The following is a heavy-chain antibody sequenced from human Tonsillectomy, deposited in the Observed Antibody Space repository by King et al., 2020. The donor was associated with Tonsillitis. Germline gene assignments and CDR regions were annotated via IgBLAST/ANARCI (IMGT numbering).Heavy chain of an antibody. CDR2: IDWDDDK. V-gene: IGHV2-70*04. J-gene: IGHJ4*02. CDR3: ARLKTGSYYVFDF. Sequence: NLKESGPALVKPTQTLTLTCAFSGFSLSTSGMRVSWIRQPPGKALEWLARIDWDDDKFYSTSLRTRLTISKDTSKNHVVLTMTNMDPVDTATYYCARLKTGSYYVFDFWGQGTLVTVSS. CDR1: GFSLSTSGMR. D-gene: IGHD1-26*01.